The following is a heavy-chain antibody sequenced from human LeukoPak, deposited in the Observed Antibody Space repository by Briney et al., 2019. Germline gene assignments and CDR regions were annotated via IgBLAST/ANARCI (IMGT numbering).Heavy chain of an antibody. CDR1: GFTFSRSS. J-gene: IGHJ6*03. CDR3: ARDYYDSSGYYYYYYYYYMDV. CDR2: ITTSSSYI. V-gene: IGHV3-21*01. D-gene: IGHD3-22*01. Sequence: GGSLRLSCAASGFTFSRSSMNWVRQAPGKGLEWVSSITTSSSYIYYTDSVKGRFTISRDNAKNSLYLQMNSLRAEDTAVYYCARDYYDSSGYYYYYYYYYMDVWGKGTTVTVSS.